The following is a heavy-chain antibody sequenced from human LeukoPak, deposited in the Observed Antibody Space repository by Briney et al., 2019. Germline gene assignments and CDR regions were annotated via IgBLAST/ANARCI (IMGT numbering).Heavy chain of an antibody. D-gene: IGHD6-13*01. Sequence: PGGSLRLSCVASGFTFSSYEMNWVRQAPGQGLEWVSYISSSGSTIYYADSVKGRFTISRDNANNSLYLQMDSLRAEDTAVYYCARDLGIAAAGFDYWGQGTLVTVSS. CDR3: ARDLGIAAAGFDY. J-gene: IGHJ4*02. CDR2: ISSSGSTI. V-gene: IGHV3-48*03. CDR1: GFTFSSYE.